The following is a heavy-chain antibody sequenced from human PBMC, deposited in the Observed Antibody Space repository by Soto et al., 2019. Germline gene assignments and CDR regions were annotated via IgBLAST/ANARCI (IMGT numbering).Heavy chain of an antibody. CDR3: GKDTTISDYYYYGMDL. V-gene: IGHV3-30*18. CDR1: GFSFSDYA. D-gene: IGHD1-1*01. Sequence: QVQLVESGGGVVQPGRSLRLSCAASGFSFSDYAMHWVRQTPGKGLEWVALISYDGSTIQYADSVKGRFTISRDNSKNTLFLQMNNLREDDTAVYQCGKDTTISDYYYYGMDLWGQGATVIVSS. CDR2: ISYDGSTI. J-gene: IGHJ6*02.